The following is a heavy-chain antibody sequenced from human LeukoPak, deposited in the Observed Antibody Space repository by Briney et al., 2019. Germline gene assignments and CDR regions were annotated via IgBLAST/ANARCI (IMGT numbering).Heavy chain of an antibody. CDR2: ISRDGRRT. D-gene: IGHD3-22*01. J-gene: IGHJ4*02. Sequence: GGSLRLSCETSGFTFSRVSMHWVRQAPGKGLEWVALISRDGRRTFYADSVEGRFTIYRDNSENILYLQMNSLRVDDTALYYCAKDKVDSSGWINFDYWGQGTLVAASS. CDR1: GFTFSRVS. CDR3: AKDKVDSSGWINFDY. V-gene: IGHV3-30*18.